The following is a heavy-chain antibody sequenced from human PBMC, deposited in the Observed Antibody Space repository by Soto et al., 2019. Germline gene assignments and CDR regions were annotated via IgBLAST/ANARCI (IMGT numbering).Heavy chain of an antibody. Sequence: ASVKVSCKASGYTFTSYGISWVRQAPGQGLEWMGWISADNGNTNYAQKLQGRVTITTDTSASTAYMELSSLRSEDTAVYYCARGFNSSPGFLPPPFDPWGQGTLVTVSS. J-gene: IGHJ5*02. V-gene: IGHV1-18*01. D-gene: IGHD6-13*01. CDR2: ISADNGNT. CDR1: GYTFTSYG. CDR3: ARGFNSSPGFLPPPFDP.